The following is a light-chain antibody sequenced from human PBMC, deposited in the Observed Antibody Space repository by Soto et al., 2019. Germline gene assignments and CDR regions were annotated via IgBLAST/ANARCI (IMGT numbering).Light chain of an antibody. J-gene: IGKJ2*01. Sequence: EIVLTQSPGTLYLSPGERATLSCRASQSVDNTYLAWYQQKPGQAPRLLIYGASSRPTGIPDRFSGSGSGTDFTLTISRLEPEDFAVYYCHHYGSSPPYTFGQGTKVDIK. CDR2: GAS. V-gene: IGKV3-20*01. CDR1: QSVDNTY. CDR3: HHYGSSPPYT.